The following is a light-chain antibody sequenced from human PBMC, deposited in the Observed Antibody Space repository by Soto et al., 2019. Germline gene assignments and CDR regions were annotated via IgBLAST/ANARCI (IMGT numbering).Light chain of an antibody. Sequence: QSVLTQPAPVSGSPGQSITISCTGTSSDVGGYDYVSWYQQHPGKAPKLMIYDVTNRPSGVSNRFSGSKSGNTASLTISGLQAEDEAEYYCISYASINTYVFGTGTKVTVL. CDR1: SSDVGGYDY. J-gene: IGLJ1*01. CDR3: ISYASINTYV. CDR2: DVT. V-gene: IGLV2-14*01.